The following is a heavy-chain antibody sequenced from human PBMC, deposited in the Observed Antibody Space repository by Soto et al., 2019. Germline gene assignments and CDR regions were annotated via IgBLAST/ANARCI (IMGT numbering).Heavy chain of an antibody. V-gene: IGHV3-53*04. CDR3: ARAHCSGGSCYSALGVATPHFDY. CDR2: IYSGGST. D-gene: IGHD2-15*01. Sequence: GGSLRPSCAASGFTVSSNYMSWVRQAPGKGLEWVSVIYSGGSTYYADSVKGRFTISRHNSKNTLYLQMNSLRAEDTAVYYCARAHCSGGSCYSALGVATPHFDYWGQGTLVTVSS. J-gene: IGHJ4*02. CDR1: GFTVSSNY.